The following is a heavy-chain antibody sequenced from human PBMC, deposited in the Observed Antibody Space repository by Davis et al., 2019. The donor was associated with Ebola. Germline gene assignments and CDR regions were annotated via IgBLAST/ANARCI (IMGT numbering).Heavy chain of an antibody. CDR1: GFTFNSFS. V-gene: IGHV3-30*04. J-gene: IGHJ4*02. D-gene: IGHD4-23*01. Sequence: GGSLRLSCAASGFTFNSFSMHWVRQAPGKGLEWVAVISYDGSNKYYADSVKGRFTISRDNSKNTLYLQMNSLRAEDTAVYYCARATVANYWGQGTLVTVSS. CDR2: ISYDGSNK. CDR3: ARATVANY.